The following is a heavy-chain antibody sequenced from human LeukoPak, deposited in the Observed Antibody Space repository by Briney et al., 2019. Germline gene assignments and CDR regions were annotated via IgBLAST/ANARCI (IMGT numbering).Heavy chain of an antibody. Sequence: GGSLRLSCAASGFTFSTYSMTWVRQAPGKGLEWVSYISSSSSIINYAESVRGRFTISRDNAKNLLYLQMNSLRAEDTAVYYCGRDYEERATDYWGQGTLVTVSS. J-gene: IGHJ4*02. D-gene: IGHD5-24*01. CDR1: GFTFSTYS. V-gene: IGHV3-48*04. CDR3: GRDYEERATDY. CDR2: ISSSSSII.